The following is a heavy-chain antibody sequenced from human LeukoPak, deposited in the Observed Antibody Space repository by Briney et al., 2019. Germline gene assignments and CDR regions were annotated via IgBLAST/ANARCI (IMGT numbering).Heavy chain of an antibody. CDR1: GYTFTSYG. J-gene: IGHJ6*03. CDR3: ARETPRYDFWSGYPSYYYMDV. D-gene: IGHD3-3*01. V-gene: IGHV1-18*01. Sequence: ASVKVSCKASGYTFTSYGISWVRQAPGQGLEWMGWISAYNGNTNYAQKLQGRVTMTTDTSTSTAYMELRSLRSDDTAVYYCARETPRYDFWSGYPSYYYMDVWGKGTTVTVSS. CDR2: ISAYNGNT.